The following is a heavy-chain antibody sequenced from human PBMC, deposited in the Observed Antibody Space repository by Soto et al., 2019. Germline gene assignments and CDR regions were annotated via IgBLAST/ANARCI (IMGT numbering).Heavy chain of an antibody. CDR3: ARRASGAYGMDV. Sequence: GGSLRLSCAASGFTFSSYAMHWVRQAPGKGLEWVAVISYDGSNKYYADSVKGRFTISRDNSKNTLYLQMNSLRAEDTAVYYCARRASGAYGMDVWGQGTTVTVSS. CDR2: ISYDGSNK. V-gene: IGHV3-30-3*01. J-gene: IGHJ6*02. CDR1: GFTFSSYA. D-gene: IGHD6-6*01.